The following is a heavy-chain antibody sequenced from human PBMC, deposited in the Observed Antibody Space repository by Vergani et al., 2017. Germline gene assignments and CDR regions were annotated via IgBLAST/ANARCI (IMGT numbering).Heavy chain of an antibody. CDR2: ISSSSSYI. J-gene: IGHJ6*02. V-gene: IGHV3-21*01. D-gene: IGHD4-17*01. CDR1: GFTFSSYS. Sequence: VQLVESGGGVVQPGRSLRLSCAASGFTFSSYSMNWVRQAPGKGLEWVSSISSSSSYIYYADSVKGRFTISRDNAKNSLYLQMNSLRAEDTAVYYCARARGTVTNFPYYYYGMDVWGQGP. CDR3: ARARGTVTNFPYYYYGMDV.